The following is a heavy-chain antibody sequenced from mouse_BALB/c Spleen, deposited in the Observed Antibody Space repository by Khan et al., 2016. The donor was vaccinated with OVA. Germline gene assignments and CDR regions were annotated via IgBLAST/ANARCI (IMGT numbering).Heavy chain of an antibody. CDR3: ARTARIKY. CDR2: IRYRGST. V-gene: IGHV3-1*02. J-gene: IGHJ2*01. CDR1: GYSITSGYG. Sequence: EVQLQESGPGLVKPSQSLSLTCTVTGYSITSGYGWNWIRQFPGNKLEWMGYIRYRGSTNYNPSLTSRISITRNTSKNQFFLQLNTVTTEDKATYYCARTARIKYWGQGTTLTVSS. D-gene: IGHD1-2*01.